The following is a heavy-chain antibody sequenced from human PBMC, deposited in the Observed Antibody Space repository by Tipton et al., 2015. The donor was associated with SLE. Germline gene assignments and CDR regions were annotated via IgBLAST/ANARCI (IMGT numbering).Heavy chain of an antibody. J-gene: IGHJ4*02. CDR3: ARYVGASWGGSFDY. CDR2: VYYSRSA. V-gene: IGHV4-34*10. Sequence: GLVKPSETLSLTCAVYGGSFSGYYWSWIRQSPGKELEWIGFVYYSRSANYNPSLKSRVTISVDTSKNQFSLRLNSVTAADTAVYYCARYVGASWGGSFDYWGQGILVTVSS. D-gene: IGHD1-26*01. CDR1: GGSFSGYY.